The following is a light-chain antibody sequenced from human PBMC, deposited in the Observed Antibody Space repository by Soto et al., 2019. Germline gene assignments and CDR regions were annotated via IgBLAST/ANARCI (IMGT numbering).Light chain of an antibody. CDR2: DTS. V-gene: IGKV3-11*01. CDR1: QNISSY. J-gene: IGKJ5*01. CDR3: RQRSNWPIT. Sequence: EIVLTQSPATLSLSPGERATLSFRASQNISSYLAWYQQKPGQAPRLLIYDTSNRATGIPARFSGSGSGTDFTLTIRSLEPEDFAFYYCRQRSNWPITFGPGTRLEIK.